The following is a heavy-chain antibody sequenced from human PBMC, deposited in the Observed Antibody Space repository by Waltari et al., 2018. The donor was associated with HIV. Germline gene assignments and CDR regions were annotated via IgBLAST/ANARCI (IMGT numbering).Heavy chain of an antibody. V-gene: IGHV4-34*01. D-gene: IGHD3-22*01. CDR3: ARATIASTMIMRGAFDI. Sequence: QVQLQQWGAGLLKPSETLSLTCAIYGASFSGYYWNWIRQPPGKGLEWIGEINHSGSSNYIPSLKSRVTISVDTSKNQFSLKLSSVIAADTAVYYCARATIASTMIMRGAFDIWGQGTMVTVSS. J-gene: IGHJ3*02. CDR1: GASFSGYY. CDR2: INHSGSS.